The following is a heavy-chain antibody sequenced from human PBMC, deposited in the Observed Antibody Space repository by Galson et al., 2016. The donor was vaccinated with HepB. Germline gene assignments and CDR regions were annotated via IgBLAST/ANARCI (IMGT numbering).Heavy chain of an antibody. CDR1: GGSIGRYY. Sequence: LSLTCSVSGGSIGRYYWSWIRQPPGKGLEWIGYMFNSGRTNYNPSLKSRVTISVDTSTNQLSLKISSVTAADTAVYYCARAAGYDSSLHLWGRGTLVTVSS. V-gene: IGHV4-59*01. CDR3: ARAAGYDSSLHL. D-gene: IGHD3-22*01. J-gene: IGHJ2*01. CDR2: MFNSGRT.